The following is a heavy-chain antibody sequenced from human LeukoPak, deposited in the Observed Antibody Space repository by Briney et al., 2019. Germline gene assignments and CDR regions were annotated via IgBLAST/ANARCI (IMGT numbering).Heavy chain of an antibody. CDR1: GGSISSYY. CDR3: ASLTYYDFWGAPYYFDY. Sequence: SETLSLTCTVSGGSISSYYWSWIRQPPGKGPEWIGYIYYSGSTNYNPSLKSRVTISVDTSKNQFSLKLSSVTAADTAVYYCASLTYYDFWGAPYYFDYWGQGTLVTVSS. V-gene: IGHV4-59*01. CDR2: IYYSGST. J-gene: IGHJ4*02. D-gene: IGHD3-3*01.